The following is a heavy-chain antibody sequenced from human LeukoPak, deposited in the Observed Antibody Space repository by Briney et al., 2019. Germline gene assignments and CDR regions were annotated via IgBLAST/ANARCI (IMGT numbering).Heavy chain of an antibody. CDR3: ARGGTYYYQYYYMDV. V-gene: IGHV3-30*01. J-gene: IGHJ6*03. CDR2: MTFDGSHI. Sequence: PGGSLRLSCAASRSTFNHYAMNWVRQAPGQGLDWVAVMTFDGSHIYYADSVKGRFTISRDNSNNTLFLQMNSLNADDTAVYYCARGGTYYYQYYYMDVWGKGTTVTVSS. CDR1: RSTFNHYA. D-gene: IGHD3-16*01.